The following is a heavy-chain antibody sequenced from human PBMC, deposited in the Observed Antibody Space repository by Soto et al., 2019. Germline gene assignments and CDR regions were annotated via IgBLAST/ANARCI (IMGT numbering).Heavy chain of an antibody. CDR1: GYSISSGYY. J-gene: IGHJ5*02. Sequence: SETLSLTCAVSGYSISSGYYWGWIRQPPGKGLEWIGGIYHSGSTYYNPSLKSRVTISVDTSKNQFSLKLSSVTAADTAVYYCARDKDYDFWSGTFDTWGQGTLVTVSS. CDR2: IYHSGST. V-gene: IGHV4-38-2*02. D-gene: IGHD3-3*01. CDR3: ARDKDYDFWSGTFDT.